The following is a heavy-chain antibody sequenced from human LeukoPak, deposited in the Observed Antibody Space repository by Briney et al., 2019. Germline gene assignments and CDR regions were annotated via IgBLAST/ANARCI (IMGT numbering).Heavy chain of an antibody. CDR2: VSDGGRT. J-gene: IGHJ4*02. CDR3: ARASTTFYD. CDR1: GGSITSYY. D-gene: IGHD1-14*01. V-gene: IGHV4-4*08. Sequence: PSETLSLTCSVSGGSITSYYWSWIRQPPGKGLEWIGHVSDGGRTNYSPSLRSRVSISVDTSKNQFSLKLNSVTAADTAVYFCARASTTFYDWGQGTLVTVSS.